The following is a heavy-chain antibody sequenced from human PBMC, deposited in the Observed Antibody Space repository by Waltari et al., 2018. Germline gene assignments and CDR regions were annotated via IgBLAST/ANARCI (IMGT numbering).Heavy chain of an antibody. V-gene: IGHV3-74*01. CDR3: ATGISRVGGSDY. Sequence: EVQLVESGGGLVQPGGSLRLSCAASGFTFRSYWMHWVRQAPGKGLVGGLCINSDGSSTSYADSVKGRFTISRDNAKNTLYLQMNRLRAEDTAVYYCATGISRVGGSDYWGQGTLVTVSS. D-gene: IGHD2-15*01. CDR1: GFTFRSYW. J-gene: IGHJ4*02. CDR2: INSDGSST.